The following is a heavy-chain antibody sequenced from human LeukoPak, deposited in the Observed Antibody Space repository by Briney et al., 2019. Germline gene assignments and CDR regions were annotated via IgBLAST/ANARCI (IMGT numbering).Heavy chain of an antibody. V-gene: IGHV3-23*01. CDR1: GFTLSSYA. Sequence: PGGSLRLSCAASGFTLSSYAMSWVRQGPGKGLEWVSAISVSGNTYHADSVKGRFTISRVSSKNTLYLQMNSLRAEDTAVYYCAKDRPTRRYCSGGTCYSRYFDYWGQGTLVTVSS. J-gene: IGHJ4*02. CDR3: AKDRPTRRYCSGGTCYSRYFDY. D-gene: IGHD2-15*01. CDR2: ISVSGNT.